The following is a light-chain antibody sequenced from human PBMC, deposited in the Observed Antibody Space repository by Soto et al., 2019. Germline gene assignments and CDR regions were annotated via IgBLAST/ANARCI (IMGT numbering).Light chain of an antibody. V-gene: IGKV1-39*01. CDR3: QQSDNTPQT. CDR2: ATD. Sequence: DIQMTQSPSSLSASVGDRVTITCRASQTITNYLKWYQQQSGKAPKLLIYATDTLQSGVPSRFSGSGSGTDYTLTISSLQPEDFATYYCQQSDNTPQTFGQGTKVDLK. J-gene: IGKJ1*01. CDR1: QTITNY.